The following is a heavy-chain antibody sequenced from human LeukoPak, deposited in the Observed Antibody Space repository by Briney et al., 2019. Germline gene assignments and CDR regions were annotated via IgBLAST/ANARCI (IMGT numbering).Heavy chain of an antibody. V-gene: IGHV3-48*01. CDR1: GFTFSSYS. CDR3: ARETSQKGAHYMDV. CDR2: ISSSSTTI. D-gene: IGHD3-16*01. J-gene: IGHJ6*03. Sequence: GGSLRLSCAASGFTFSSYSMMWVRQAPGKGLEWVSYISSSSTTIHYADSVKGRFTISRDNAKNSVYLQMNSLRAEDTAVYYCARETSQKGAHYMDVWGKGTTVTISS.